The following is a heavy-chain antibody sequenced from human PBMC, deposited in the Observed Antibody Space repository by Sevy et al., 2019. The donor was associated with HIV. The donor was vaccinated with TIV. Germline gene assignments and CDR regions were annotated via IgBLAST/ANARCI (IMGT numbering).Heavy chain of an antibody. CDR3: ARATSHQNWFDP. CDR2: IYYSGST. V-gene: IGHV4-30-4*01. D-gene: IGHD2-2*01. CDR1: GGSISSGDYY. J-gene: IGHJ5*02. Sequence: SENLSLTCTVSGGSISSGDYYWSWIRQPPGKGLEWIGYIYYSGSTYYNPSLKSRVTISVDTSKNQFSLKLSSVTAADTAVYYCARATSHQNWFDPWGQGTLVTVSS.